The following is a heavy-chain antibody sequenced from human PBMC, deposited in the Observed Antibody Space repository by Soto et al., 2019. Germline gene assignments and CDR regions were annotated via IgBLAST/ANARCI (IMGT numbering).Heavy chain of an antibody. Sequence: AVKVSCKSSGGTFSSYAISWVRQAPGQGLEWMGGIIPIFGTANYAQKFQGRVTITADESTSTAYMELSSLRSEDTAVYYCARGEYYYDSSGSPDVFEIWGQGTTVTVSS. CDR2: IIPIFGTA. CDR1: GGTFSSYA. CDR3: ARGEYYYDSSGSPDVFEI. V-gene: IGHV1-69*13. J-gene: IGHJ3*02. D-gene: IGHD3-22*01.